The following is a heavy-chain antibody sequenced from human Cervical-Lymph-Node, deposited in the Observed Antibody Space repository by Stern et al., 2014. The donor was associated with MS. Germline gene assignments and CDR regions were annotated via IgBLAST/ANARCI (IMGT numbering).Heavy chain of an antibody. CDR2: IVPGVGST. J-gene: IGHJ5*02. CDR1: GYDFTRYD. CDR3: ARSGLGGAVGS. V-gene: IGHV1-46*04. D-gene: IGHD3-10*01. Sequence: QMQLVESGAEVKKPGASVKVSCKTSGYDFTRYDIHWVRQAPGQGLVWMRLIVPGVGSTTYAPMWQGRVSMTRDTSATTVYLEMRSLRSEDTAVYYCARSGLGGAVGSWGQGTLVTVSA.